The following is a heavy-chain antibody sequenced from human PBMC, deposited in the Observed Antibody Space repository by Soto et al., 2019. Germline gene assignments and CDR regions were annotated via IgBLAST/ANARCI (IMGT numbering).Heavy chain of an antibody. J-gene: IGHJ4*02. CDR2: ISGDGVTT. D-gene: IGHD3-9*01. CDR1: GFPFSSYW. Sequence: EVQLVESGGDLVQRGGSLRLSCAASGFPFSSYWMHWVRHTPGKGLDWVARISGDGVTTYYADSVTGRFTVSRDNAKNNPSLQISGLRDEDTAVYYCASDYYGVLTGYYTDYWGQGTLVSVSS. CDR3: ASDYYGVLTGYYTDY. V-gene: IGHV3-74*01.